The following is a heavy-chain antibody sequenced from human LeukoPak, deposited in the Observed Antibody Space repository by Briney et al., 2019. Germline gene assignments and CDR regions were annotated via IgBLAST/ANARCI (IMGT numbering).Heavy chain of an antibody. CDR1: GFTVSSNY. D-gene: IGHD3-10*01. V-gene: IGHV3-23*01. J-gene: IGHJ4*02. CDR3: AKGNYYGSSGLGSTSFDY. CDR2: ISGSGDNT. Sequence: GGSLRLSCAASGFTVSSNYMSWVRQAPGKGLEWVSAISGSGDNTYYADSVKGRFTIYRDNSKNPLYLQMNSLRAKDTALYYCAKGNYYGSSGLGSTSFDYWGQGTLVTVSS.